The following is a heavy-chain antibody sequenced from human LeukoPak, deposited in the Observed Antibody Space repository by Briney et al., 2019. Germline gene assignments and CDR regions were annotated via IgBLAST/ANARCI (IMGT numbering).Heavy chain of an antibody. V-gene: IGHV3-30*02. CDR2: IRSDGSNK. CDR3: VGDFDY. J-gene: IGHJ4*02. Sequence: PGGSLRLSCAASGFTFSTYDMDWVRQAPGKGLEWVAFIRSDGSNKHYADSVEGRFTISRDNSKNTLYLQMNSLRAEDTALYYRVGDFDYWGQGTLVTVSS. CDR1: GFTFSTYD.